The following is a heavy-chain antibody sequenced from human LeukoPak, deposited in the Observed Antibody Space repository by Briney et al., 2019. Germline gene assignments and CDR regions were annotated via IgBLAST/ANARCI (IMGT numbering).Heavy chain of an antibody. CDR1: GFTFSSYA. V-gene: IGHV3-23*01. D-gene: IGHD4-17*01. CDR3: AKDITVTTPGGYYFDY. CDR2: ISGSGGST. Sequence: GGSLRLSCAASGFTFSSYAMSWVRQAPGKGLEWVSAISGSGGSTYYADSVKGRFTISRDNSKNTLYLQMNSLRAEDTAVYYCAKDITVTTPGGYYFDYWGQGTLVTVSS. J-gene: IGHJ4*02.